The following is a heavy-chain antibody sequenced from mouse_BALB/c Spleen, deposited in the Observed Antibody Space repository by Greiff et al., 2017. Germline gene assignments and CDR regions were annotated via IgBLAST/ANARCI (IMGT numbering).Heavy chain of an antibody. CDR3: ARSRYYYGSSYEDAMDY. CDR1: GFTFSSFG. J-gene: IGHJ4*01. CDR2: ISSGSSTI. V-gene: IGHV5-17*02. Sequence: EVHLVESGGGLVQPGGSRKLSCAASGFTFSSFGMHWVRQAPEKGLEWVAYISSGSSTIYYADTVKGRFTISRDNPKNTLFLQMTSLRSEDTAMYYCARSRYYYGSSYEDAMDYWGQGTSVTVSS. D-gene: IGHD1-1*01.